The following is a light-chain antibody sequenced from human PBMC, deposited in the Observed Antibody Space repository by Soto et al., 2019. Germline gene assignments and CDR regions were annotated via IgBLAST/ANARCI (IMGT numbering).Light chain of an antibody. J-gene: IGKJ4*01. CDR3: QKYNSAPLT. CDR2: AAS. CDR1: QVISIY. Sequence: DIQMTQSPSSLSASVGDRVTITCRATQVISIYLAWYQQKTGKVPKLLIYAASTLQSGVPSRFSGSGSGTDFTLTISSLQPEDVATYYCQKYNSAPLTFGGGTKVDIK. V-gene: IGKV1-27*01.